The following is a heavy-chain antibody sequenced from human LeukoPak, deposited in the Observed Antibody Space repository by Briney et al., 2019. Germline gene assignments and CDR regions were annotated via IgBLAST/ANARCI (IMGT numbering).Heavy chain of an antibody. V-gene: IGHV3-48*04. CDR1: GFTFSSYW. Sequence: GGSLRLSCAASGFTFSSYWMSWVRQAPGKGLEWVSYISSSGSTIYSADSVKGRFTISRDNGKNSLYLQMNSLKAEDTAVYYCARAKSDRTLFDACDIWGQGTMVTVSS. CDR3: ARAKSDRTLFDACDI. J-gene: IGHJ3*02. D-gene: IGHD1-14*01. CDR2: ISSSGSTI.